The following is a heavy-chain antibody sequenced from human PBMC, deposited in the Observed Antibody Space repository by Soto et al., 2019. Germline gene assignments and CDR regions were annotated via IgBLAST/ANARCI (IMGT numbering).Heavy chain of an antibody. D-gene: IGHD3-10*01. CDR1: GFTFRSYV. CDR2: ITGSGSNT. V-gene: IGHV3-23*01. Sequence: EVQLLESGGGLVQPGGSLRLSCAASGFTFRSYVMSWVRQAPGKGLEWLSTITGSGSNTYYADSVRDRFAISRDNSKDTLYLQMDSLGAEDTAVYYCGKMAWLGDLPGHDFWGQGTLVTVSS. CDR3: GKMAWLGDLPGHDF. J-gene: IGHJ4*02.